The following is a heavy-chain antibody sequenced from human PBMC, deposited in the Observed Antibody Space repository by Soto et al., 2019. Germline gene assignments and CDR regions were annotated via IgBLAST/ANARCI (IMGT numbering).Heavy chain of an antibody. CDR2: IYYSGST. J-gene: IGHJ6*02. V-gene: IGHV4-61*01. Sequence: PSETLSLTCTVSGGSVSSGSYYWSWIRQPPGKGLEWIGYIYYSGSTNYNPSLKSRVTISVDTSKNQFSLKLSSVTAADTAVYYCARDSDFWSGYSNYYYYYYGMDVWGQGTTVTVSS. CDR1: GGSVSSGSYY. D-gene: IGHD3-3*01. CDR3: ARDSDFWSGYSNYYYYYYGMDV.